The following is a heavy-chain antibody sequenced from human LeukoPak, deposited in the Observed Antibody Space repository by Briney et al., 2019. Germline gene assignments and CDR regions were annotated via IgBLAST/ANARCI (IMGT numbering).Heavy chain of an antibody. CDR2: INTNTGNP. D-gene: IGHD4-23*01. Sequence: GASVKVSCKASGYTFTSYAMNWVRQAPGQELEWMGWINTNTGNPTYAQGFTVRFVFSLYTSVSTAYLQISSLKAEDTAVYYCATAVNDYGGKWDFDYWGQGTLVTVSS. CDR3: ATAVNDYGGKWDFDY. V-gene: IGHV7-4-1*02. CDR1: GYTFTSYA. J-gene: IGHJ4*02.